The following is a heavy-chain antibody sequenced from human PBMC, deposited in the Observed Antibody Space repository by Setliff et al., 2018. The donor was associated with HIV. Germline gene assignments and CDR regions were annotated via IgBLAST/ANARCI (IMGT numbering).Heavy chain of an antibody. Sequence: QPGGSLRLSCAASGFTFSSYSMNWVRQAPGKGLEWVSAISSGGEIMFYADSVKGRFTISRDNSKNTLYLQMISLRADDTAVYYCARVRDYYDSSGYEGYYFDYWGQGTLVTVSS. CDR2: ISSGGEIM. CDR3: ARVRDYYDSSGYEGYYFDY. V-gene: IGHV3-23*01. D-gene: IGHD3-22*01. J-gene: IGHJ4*02. CDR1: GFTFSSYS.